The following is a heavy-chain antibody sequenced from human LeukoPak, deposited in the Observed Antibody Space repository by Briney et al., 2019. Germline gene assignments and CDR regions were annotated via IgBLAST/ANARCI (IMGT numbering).Heavy chain of an antibody. V-gene: IGHV3-11*04. CDR1: GLTFSDYY. Sequence: PAGSLRLTCAASGLTFSDYYMSWIRQAPGKGLEWVSYISSSGSTIYYADSVKGRFTISRVNAKNSLYLQMNSLRAEDTAVYYRARDIAAAGNNWFDPWGQGTLVTVSS. J-gene: IGHJ5*02. D-gene: IGHD6-13*01. CDR2: ISSSGSTI. CDR3: ARDIAAAGNNWFDP.